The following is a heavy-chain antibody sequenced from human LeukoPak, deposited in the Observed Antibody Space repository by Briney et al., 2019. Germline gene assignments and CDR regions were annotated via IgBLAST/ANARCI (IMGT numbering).Heavy chain of an antibody. D-gene: IGHD2-15*01. CDR1: GGSISDNY. V-gene: IGHV4-59*08. CDR2: AYYSGHT. CDR3: ARHPFATPFDY. Sequence: SETLSLTCTVSGGSISDNYWSWIRQPPGKGLEWIGYAYYSGHTNYNSSLKSRVTMSLDTPKSQFSLRLSSVTAADTAVYFCARHPFATPFDYWGPGTLVTVSS. J-gene: IGHJ4*02.